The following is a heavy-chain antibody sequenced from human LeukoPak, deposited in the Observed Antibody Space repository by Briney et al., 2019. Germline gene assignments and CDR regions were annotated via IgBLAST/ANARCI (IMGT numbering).Heavy chain of an antibody. Sequence: GGSLRLSCAASGFTFSRYWMYWVPQAPGKGLVWVSHFNSDGSRATYADSVKGLFTISRDNAKNTLYLQMNSLRAEDTAVYYCVRGTYYSGSGSYYPGYWGQGTLVTVSS. CDR3: VRGTYYSGSGSYYPGY. V-gene: IGHV3-74*01. CDR1: GFTFSRYW. J-gene: IGHJ4*02. D-gene: IGHD3-10*01. CDR2: FNSDGSRA.